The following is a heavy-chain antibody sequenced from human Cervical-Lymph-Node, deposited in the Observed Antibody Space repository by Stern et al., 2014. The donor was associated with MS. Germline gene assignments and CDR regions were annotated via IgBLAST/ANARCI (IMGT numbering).Heavy chain of an antibody. CDR3: ARGLLGSENAFDI. CDR1: GYTLTSYV. D-gene: IGHD2-15*01. J-gene: IGHJ3*02. Sequence: LLHSCSEVKKPGASVKVSFKVSGYTLTSYVFSWLRQAPGQGLDWMGWISAYNGNTNYAQKLQGRVTMTTDTSTSTAYMELRSLRSDDTAVYYCARGLLGSENAFDIWGQGTMVTVSS. V-gene: IGHV1-18*01. CDR2: ISAYNGNT.